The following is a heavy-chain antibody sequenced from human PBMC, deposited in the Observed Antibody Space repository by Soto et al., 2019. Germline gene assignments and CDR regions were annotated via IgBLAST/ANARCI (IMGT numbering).Heavy chain of an antibody. V-gene: IGHV3-23*01. Sequence: EVILLESGGGLAQPGGSLRTSCATPGFTFKRFCMDLGRPAPGGGLEWVATISGSGPNLYQAPSVGGRLTISRDNSQNTLFLQMTSLRVEDAATYFCAKDGFGGAIDYWGQGTLVTVSS. CDR2: ISGSGPNL. CDR1: GFTFKRFC. CDR3: AKDGFGGAIDY. D-gene: IGHD3-3*01. J-gene: IGHJ4*02.